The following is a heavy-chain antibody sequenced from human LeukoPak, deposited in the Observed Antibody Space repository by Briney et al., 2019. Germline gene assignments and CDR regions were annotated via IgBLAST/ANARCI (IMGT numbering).Heavy chain of an antibody. D-gene: IGHD1-14*01. CDR1: GFSFSNYW. CDR3: ATPPSDRGTSPGFHFHY. V-gene: IGHV3-7*01. J-gene: IGHJ4*02. Sequence: PGGSLRLSCAASGFSFSNYWMSWVRQAPGKGLEWVANINQNGGEKYYVDSVKGRFTISRDNAKNSLYLQMNSLRAEDTAMYYCATPPSDRGTSPGFHFHYRGQGTLVTVSS. CDR2: INQNGGEK.